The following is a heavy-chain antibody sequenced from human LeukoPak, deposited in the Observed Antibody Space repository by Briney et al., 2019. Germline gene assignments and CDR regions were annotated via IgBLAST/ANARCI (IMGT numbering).Heavy chain of an antibody. CDR1: GFTFSSYG. CDR3: ARDADTHYYFDY. V-gene: IGHV3-30*03. J-gene: IGHJ4*02. D-gene: IGHD2-2*02. Sequence: PGGSLRLSCAASGFTFSSYGMHWVRQAPGKGLEWVAVISYDGSNKYYADSVKGRFTISRDNSKNTLYLQMSSLRAEDTAVYYCARDADTHYYFDYWGQGTLVTVSS. CDR2: ISYDGSNK.